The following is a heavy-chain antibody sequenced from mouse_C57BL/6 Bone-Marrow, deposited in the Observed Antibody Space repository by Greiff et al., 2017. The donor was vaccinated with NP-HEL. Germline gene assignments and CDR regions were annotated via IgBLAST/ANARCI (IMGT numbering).Heavy chain of an antibody. V-gene: IGHV5-12*01. J-gene: IGHJ3*01. Sequence: EVMLVESGGGLVQPGGSLKLSCAASGFTFSDYYMYWVRQTPEKRLEWVAYISNGGGSTYYPDTVKGRFTISRDNAKNTLYLQMSRLKSEDTAMYYCARQGYYGSSPWFAYWGQGTLVTVSA. CDR2: ISNGGGST. D-gene: IGHD1-1*01. CDR3: ARQGYYGSSPWFAY. CDR1: GFTFSDYY.